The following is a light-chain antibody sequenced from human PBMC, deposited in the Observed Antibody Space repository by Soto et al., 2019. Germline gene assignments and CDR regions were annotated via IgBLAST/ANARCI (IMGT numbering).Light chain of an antibody. CDR1: SSDVGAFNY. V-gene: IGLV2-14*01. Sequence: QSVLTQPASVSGSPGQSITISCTGTSSDVGAFNYVSWYLQYPSKAPKLMIYEVGNRPSGVSNRFSGSKSGNTASLTISGLRAEDEADYYCCSYASGSIYVFGTGTKLTVL. J-gene: IGLJ1*01. CDR2: EVG. CDR3: CSYASGSIYV.